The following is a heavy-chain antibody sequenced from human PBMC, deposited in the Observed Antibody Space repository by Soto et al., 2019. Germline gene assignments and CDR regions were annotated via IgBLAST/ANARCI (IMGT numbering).Heavy chain of an antibody. CDR2: IYANGNT. CDR1: GDSINNFY. J-gene: IGHJ4*02. V-gene: IGHV4-4*09. CDR3: ARGRSNGAFDS. Sequence: QVQLQESGPGLVKPSETLSLLCTVSGDSINNFYWSWIRQSPGKGLEWIAYIYANGNTNHNPSLKSRVAISIDTSKSQFSLNLTSVTAADTAVYFCARGRSNGAFDSWGQGALVTVSS. D-gene: IGHD1-26*01.